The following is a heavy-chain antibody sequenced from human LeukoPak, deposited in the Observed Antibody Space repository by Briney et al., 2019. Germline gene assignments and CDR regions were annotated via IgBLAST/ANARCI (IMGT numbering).Heavy chain of an antibody. V-gene: IGHV4-34*01. CDR3: ATRYYFDY. CDR2: INHSGST. CDR1: GGSLSGYY. Sequence: SETLSLTCAVYGGSLSGYYWSWIRQPPGKGLEWIGEINHSGSTNYNPSLKSRVTISVDTSKNQFSLKLSSVTAADTAVYYCATRYYFDYWGQGTLVTVSS. J-gene: IGHJ4*02.